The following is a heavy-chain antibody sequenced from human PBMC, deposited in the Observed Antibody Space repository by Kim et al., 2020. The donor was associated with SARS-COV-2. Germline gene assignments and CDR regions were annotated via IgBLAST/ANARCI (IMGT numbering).Heavy chain of an antibody. D-gene: IGHD6-13*01. CDR3: SSDSGLAGAGAD. CDR1: GFTFSSYC. Sequence: GGSLRLSCAASGFTFSSYCMSWVRQAPGKGLEWVSGLNGGGSTYTDADAGRGSITISNSNNTTNLHLNILSTGDEAAAYYSSDSGLAGAGADWGHWGLVT. CDR2: LNGGGS. V-gene: IGHV3-23*01. J-gene: IGHJ4*03.